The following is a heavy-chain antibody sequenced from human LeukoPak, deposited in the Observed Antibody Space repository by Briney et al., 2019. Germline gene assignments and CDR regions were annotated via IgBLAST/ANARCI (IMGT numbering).Heavy chain of an antibody. Sequence: GGSLRLSCAASGFTFSRYGMSWVRQAPGKGLEWVSAISGSGGSTFYADSVKGRFTISRDNSNNTVSLQMNSLRVDDTAVYYCAKVATPNTLDAFDIWGQGTMVTVSS. CDR1: GFTFSRYG. J-gene: IGHJ3*02. CDR2: ISGSGGST. V-gene: IGHV3-23*01. D-gene: IGHD1/OR15-1a*01. CDR3: AKVATPNTLDAFDI.